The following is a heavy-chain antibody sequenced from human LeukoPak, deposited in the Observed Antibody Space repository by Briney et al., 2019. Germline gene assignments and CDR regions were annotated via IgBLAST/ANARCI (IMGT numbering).Heavy chain of an antibody. CDR1: GFTFSRYW. CDR2: IKHDGSEG. J-gene: IGHJ4*02. V-gene: IGHV3-7*01. CDR3: ARDQANYFDDSGFSTY. D-gene: IGHD3-22*01. Sequence: GGSLRLSCAASGFTFSRYWMTWVRQAPGKGLQWVANIKHDGSEGFYVDSVKGRFTISRDNAKNSVYLQMKSLRAEDTAVYYCARDQANYFDDSGFSTYWGQGTLVTVSS.